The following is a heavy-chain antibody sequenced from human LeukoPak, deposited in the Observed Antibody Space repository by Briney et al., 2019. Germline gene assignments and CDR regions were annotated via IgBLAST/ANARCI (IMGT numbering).Heavy chain of an antibody. CDR2: ISGSGGST. Sequence: GGSLRLSCAASGFTFSSYAMSWVRQAPGKGLEWVSAISGSGGSTYYADSVKGRFTISRDNSKNTLYLQMNSLRAEDKAVYYGAKDRFYYDSSGYYRLHFDYWGQGTLVTVSS. D-gene: IGHD3-22*01. V-gene: IGHV3-23*01. J-gene: IGHJ4*02. CDR1: GFTFSSYA. CDR3: AKDRFYYDSSGYYRLHFDY.